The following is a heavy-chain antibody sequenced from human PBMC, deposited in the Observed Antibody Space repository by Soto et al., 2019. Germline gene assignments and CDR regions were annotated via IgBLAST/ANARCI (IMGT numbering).Heavy chain of an antibody. V-gene: IGHV4-30-4*01. CDR3: SLVGGFAAIRIDS. CDR2: IYYSGST. J-gene: IGHJ4*02. D-gene: IGHD2-2*01. Sequence: SETPSLTGTVSGGCISSGDYYWGWIRQPPGKGLEWIGYIYYSGSTYYNPSLKSRVTISVDRSKNHFSVKLSSVTAADTAVYYFSLVGGFAAIRIDSSCQGTLVTGS. CDR1: GGCISSGDYY.